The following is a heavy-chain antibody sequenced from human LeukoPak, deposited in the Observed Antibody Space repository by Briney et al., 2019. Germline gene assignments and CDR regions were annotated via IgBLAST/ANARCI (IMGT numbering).Heavy chain of an antibody. V-gene: IGHV3-21*01. J-gene: IGHJ6*03. Sequence: GGSLRLSCAASGFTFSSYSMNWVRQAPGKGLEWVSSISSSSSYIYYADSVKGRFTIFRDNAKNSLYLQMNSLRAEDTAVYYCARVGLVATIRHYYYYMDVWGKGTTVTVSS. CDR1: GFTFSSYS. D-gene: IGHD5-12*01. CDR3: ARVGLVATIRHYYYYMDV. CDR2: ISSSSSYI.